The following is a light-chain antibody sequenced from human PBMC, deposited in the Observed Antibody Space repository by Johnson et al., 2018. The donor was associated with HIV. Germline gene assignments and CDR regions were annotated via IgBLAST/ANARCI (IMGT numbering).Light chain of an antibody. Sequence: QSVLTQPPSVSAAPGQKVTISCSGSSSNIGNNYVSWYQQLPGTAPKLLIYDNNKRPSGIPDRFSGSQSGPSATLGVTGLQPGDEADYYCGAWDSSLTTYVFGTGTTVTVL. CDR3: GAWDSSLTTYV. CDR2: DNN. V-gene: IGLV1-51*01. J-gene: IGLJ1*01. CDR1: SSNIGNNY.